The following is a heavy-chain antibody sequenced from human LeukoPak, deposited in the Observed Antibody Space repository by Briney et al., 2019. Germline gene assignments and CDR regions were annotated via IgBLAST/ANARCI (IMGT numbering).Heavy chain of an antibody. CDR2: INHSGST. D-gene: IGHD6-13*01. V-gene: IGHV4-4*02. CDR1: GGSISSSNW. Sequence: SGTLSLTCAVSGGSISSSNWWSWVRQPPGKGLEWIGEINHSGSTNYNPSLKSRVTISVDTSKNQFSLKLSSVIAADTAVYYCARGLGYSSSWYRLRYWYFDLWGRGTLVTVSS. CDR3: ARGLGYSSSWYRLRYWYFDL. J-gene: IGHJ2*01.